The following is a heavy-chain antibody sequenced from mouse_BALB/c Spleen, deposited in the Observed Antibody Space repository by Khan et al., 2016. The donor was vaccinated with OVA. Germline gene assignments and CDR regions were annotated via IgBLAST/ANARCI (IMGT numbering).Heavy chain of an antibody. CDR3: ASGGVCSCGCSGMAY. V-gene: IGHV14-3*02. CDR1: GSNITDTY. CDR2: IEPTNGNT. D-gene: IGHD3-1*01. Sequence: VQLQQSGAELVKPGASVKLSCTASGSNITDTYMHWVKQRPEQGLEWIGGIEPTNGNTKYDPKFQGKATTTADTSSNTAYLQLSSLTSEDTAVCYGASGGVCSCGCSGMAYWGHGASVTVSA. J-gene: IGHJ4*01.